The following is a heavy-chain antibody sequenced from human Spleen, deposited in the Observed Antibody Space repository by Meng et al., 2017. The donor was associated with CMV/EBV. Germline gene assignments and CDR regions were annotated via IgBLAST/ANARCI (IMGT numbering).Heavy chain of an antibody. D-gene: IGHD6-6*01. J-gene: IGHJ4*02. Sequence: ASGGTFSSYAINWVRQAPGHGLEWIGNIIPMFRKTNYAQKFRGRVTITTGESSGTVFMELSSLTLDDTAIYFCARVPDSRAPEDDYWGQGTLVTVSS. V-gene: IGHV1-69*05. CDR2: IIPMFRKT. CDR3: ARVPDSRAPEDDY. CDR1: GGTFSSYA.